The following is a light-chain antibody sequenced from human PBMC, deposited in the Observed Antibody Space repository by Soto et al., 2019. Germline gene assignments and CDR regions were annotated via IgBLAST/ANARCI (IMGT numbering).Light chain of an antibody. Sequence: DIQMTQSPSTLSASVGDRVTITSRASQSISSWLAWYQQKPGKAPKLLIYDASSLESGVPSRFSGSGSGTEFTLTISSLEPEDFAVYYCQQRSNWPPWTFGQGTKVDI. CDR3: QQRSNWPPWT. J-gene: IGKJ1*01. CDR1: QSISSW. V-gene: IGKV1-5*01. CDR2: DAS.